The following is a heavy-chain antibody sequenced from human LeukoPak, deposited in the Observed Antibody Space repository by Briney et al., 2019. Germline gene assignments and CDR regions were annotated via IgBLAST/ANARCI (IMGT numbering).Heavy chain of an antibody. Sequence: SETLSLTCSFSAGSTPYYYWSWIRQPPGKGLEWIGYVFYTGSTNYNPSLKSRVTMSVDTSKNQFSLKLSSVTAADTAVYYCAVQIPYYYGSGGAFDYWGQGTLVTVSS. CDR1: AGSTPYYY. CDR3: AVQIPYYYGSGGAFDY. J-gene: IGHJ4*02. CDR2: VFYTGST. V-gene: IGHV4-59*12. D-gene: IGHD3-10*01.